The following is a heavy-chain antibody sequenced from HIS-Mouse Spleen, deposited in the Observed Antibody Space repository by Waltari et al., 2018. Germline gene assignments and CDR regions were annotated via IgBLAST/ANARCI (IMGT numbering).Heavy chain of an antibody. Sequence: QLQLQESGPGLVKPSETLSLTCTVSGGSISRRSSYLGWIRQPPGKGLGWIGSIYYSGSTYYNPSLKSRVTISVDTSKNQFSLKLSSVTAADTAVYYCAREIPYSSSWYDWYFDLWGRGTLVTVSS. D-gene: IGHD6-13*01. CDR1: GGSISRRSSY. J-gene: IGHJ2*01. CDR2: IYYSGST. V-gene: IGHV4-39*07. CDR3: AREIPYSSSWYDWYFDL.